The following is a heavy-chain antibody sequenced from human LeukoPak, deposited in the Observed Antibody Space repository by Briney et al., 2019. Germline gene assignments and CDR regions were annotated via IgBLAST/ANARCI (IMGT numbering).Heavy chain of an antibody. J-gene: IGHJ4*02. V-gene: IGHV4-59*02. CDR1: GGSVRSYN. CDR3: ARDSGGVGHFDY. D-gene: IGHD3-10*01. Sequence: SETLSLTCTVSGGSVRSYNWAWIRQPPGRGLELIGYIHITGNTNYNPSLKSRVTVSVDTPKNQFSLKLSSVTAADTAVYYCARDSGGVGHFDYWGQGTLVTVSS. CDR2: IHITGNT.